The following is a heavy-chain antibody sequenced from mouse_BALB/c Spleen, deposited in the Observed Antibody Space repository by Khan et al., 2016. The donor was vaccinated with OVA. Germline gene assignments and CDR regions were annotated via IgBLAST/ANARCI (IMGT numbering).Heavy chain of an antibody. J-gene: IGHJ2*01. V-gene: IGHV5-12-1*01. Sequence: EVQLLETGGGLVKPGGSLKLSCTASGFAFSYYDMSWVRQTPEKRLEWVAFISTGGDNTYYPDTVKDRFTISRDNAKNTLYLQMSSLKSEDTAMYYCTRPHYYGSNYYFDYWGQGTTLTVSS. CDR3: TRPHYYGSNYYFDY. CDR2: ISTGGDNT. D-gene: IGHD1-1*01. CDR1: GFAFSYYD.